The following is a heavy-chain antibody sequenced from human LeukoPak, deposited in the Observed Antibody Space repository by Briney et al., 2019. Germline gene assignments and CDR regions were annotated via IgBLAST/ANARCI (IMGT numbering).Heavy chain of an antibody. J-gene: IGHJ4*02. D-gene: IGHD5-24*01. CDR1: GFTFSTYS. CDR2: ISSSSSYI. CDR3: ARVGEKAFHLWPEIDY. Sequence: GGSLRLSCAASGFTFSTYSMNWVRQAPGKGLEWVSSISSSSSYIYYADSVKGRFTISRDNAKKSLYLQMNSLRAEDTAVYYCARVGEKAFHLWPEIDYWGQGTLVPVSS. V-gene: IGHV3-21*01.